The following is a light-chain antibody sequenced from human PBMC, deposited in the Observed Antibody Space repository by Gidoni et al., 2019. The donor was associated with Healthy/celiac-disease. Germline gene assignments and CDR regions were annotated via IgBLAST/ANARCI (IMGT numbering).Light chain of an antibody. CDR3: QQNYSTPRT. CDR1: QSISSY. Sequence: IQMTQSPSSLSASLGDRVTITCRASQSISSYLNWYQQKPGKAPKLLIYAASSLQSGVTSRFSGSGSGTDFTLTSSSLQPEDFATYYCQQNYSTPRTFGQGTKVEIK. V-gene: IGKV1-39*01. J-gene: IGKJ1*01. CDR2: AAS.